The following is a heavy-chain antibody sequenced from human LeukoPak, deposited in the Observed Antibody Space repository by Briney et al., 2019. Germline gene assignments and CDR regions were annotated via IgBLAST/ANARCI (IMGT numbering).Heavy chain of an antibody. D-gene: IGHD3-10*01. V-gene: IGHV1-18*01. J-gene: IGHJ4*02. CDR1: GYTFTSYG. Sequence: ASVKVSCKASGYTFTSYGISWVRQAPGQGPEWMGWISPYNENTNYAQKLQGRATLTTDTSTSTAYMELRSLRSDDTAVYYCARHFYGSGTYYHFDYWGQGTLVTVSS. CDR2: ISPYNENT. CDR3: ARHFYGSGTYYHFDY.